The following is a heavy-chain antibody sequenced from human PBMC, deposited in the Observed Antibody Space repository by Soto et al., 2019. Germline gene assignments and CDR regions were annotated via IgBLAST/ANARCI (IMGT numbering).Heavy chain of an antibody. V-gene: IGHV3-48*03. CDR1: GFTFSSYE. CDR3: AKSGDGYYDSSGPYYFDY. CDR2: ISSSGSTI. D-gene: IGHD3-22*01. Sequence: EVQLVESGGGLVQPGGSLRLSCAASGFTFSSYEMNWVRQAPGKGLEWVSYISSSGSTIYYADSVKGRFTISRDNAKNSLYLQMNSLRAEDTAVYYCAKSGDGYYDSSGPYYFDYWGQGTLVTVSS. J-gene: IGHJ4*02.